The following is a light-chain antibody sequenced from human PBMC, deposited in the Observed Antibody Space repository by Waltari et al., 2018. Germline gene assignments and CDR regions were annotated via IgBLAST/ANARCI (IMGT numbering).Light chain of an antibody. CDR3: QTGGHGTWV. J-gene: IGLJ3*02. CDR2: VNSDGSH. CDR1: SGHSSNV. Sequence: QLVLTQSPSASASLGASVKLTCPLSSGHSSNVIAWLQQQPEKGPRYLMKVNSDGSHSKGDEIPDRFSGSSSGAERYLTISSLQSEDEADYYCQTGGHGTWVFVGGTKLTVL. V-gene: IGLV4-69*01.